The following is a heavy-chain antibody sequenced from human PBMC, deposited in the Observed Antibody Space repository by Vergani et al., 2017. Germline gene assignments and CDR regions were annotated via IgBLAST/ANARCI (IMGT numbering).Heavy chain of an antibody. J-gene: IGHJ4*02. Sequence: QVQLVESGGGVVQPGRSLRLSCAASGFTFSSYGMHWVRQAPGKGLEWVAVIWYDGSNKYYADSVKGRFTISRDNSKNTLYLQMNSLRAEDTAVYYCARDRGYYPLYYCDYWGQGTLVTVSS. D-gene: IGHD3-22*01. CDR1: GFTFSSYG. CDR3: ARDRGYYPLYYCDY. CDR2: IWYDGSNK. V-gene: IGHV3-33*01.